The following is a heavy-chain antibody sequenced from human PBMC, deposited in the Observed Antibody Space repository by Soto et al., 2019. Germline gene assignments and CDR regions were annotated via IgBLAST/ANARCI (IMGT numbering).Heavy chain of an antibody. D-gene: IGHD6-13*01. CDR2: ISAYNGNT. Sequence: ASVKVSCKASGYTFTSYGISWVRQAPGQGLEWMGWISAYNGNTNYAQKLQGRVTMTTDTSTSTAYMELRSLRSDDTAVYYCARDSRFYLPRIAAAGYDAFDIWGQGTMVTVSS. V-gene: IGHV1-18*01. CDR1: GYTFTSYG. CDR3: ARDSRFYLPRIAAAGYDAFDI. J-gene: IGHJ3*02.